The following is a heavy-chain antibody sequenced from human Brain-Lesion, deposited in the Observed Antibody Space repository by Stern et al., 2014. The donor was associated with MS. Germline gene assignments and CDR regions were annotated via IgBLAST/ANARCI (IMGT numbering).Heavy chain of an antibody. CDR2: IYYSGNT. CDR1: GGSVSSTSYA. CDR3: AGEEDIRYCSGGSCTGNWFDP. J-gene: IGHJ5*02. D-gene: IGHD2-15*01. V-gene: IGHV4-39*01. Sequence: VQLVESGPGLVKPSETLSLTCTVAGGSVSSTSYAWAWIRQPPGKGLEWIGTIYYSGNTSYSPSHKSRLTISLDTAKNQFSLQLGSVTAADTAVYYCAGEEDIRYCSGGSCTGNWFDPWGQGTLVTVSS.